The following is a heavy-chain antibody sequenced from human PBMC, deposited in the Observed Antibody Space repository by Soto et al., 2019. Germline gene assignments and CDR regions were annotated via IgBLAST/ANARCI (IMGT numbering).Heavy chain of an antibody. CDR3: AKDPEPYSSSWLSWFDP. V-gene: IGHV3-30*18. CDR2: ISYDGSNK. D-gene: IGHD6-13*01. J-gene: IGHJ5*02. CDR1: GFTFSSYG. Sequence: GGSLRLSCAASGFTFSSYGMHWVRQAPGKGLEWVAVISYDGSNKYYADSVKGRFTISRDNSKNTLYLQMNSLRAEDTAVYYCAKDPEPYSSSWLSWFDPWGQGTLVTVSS.